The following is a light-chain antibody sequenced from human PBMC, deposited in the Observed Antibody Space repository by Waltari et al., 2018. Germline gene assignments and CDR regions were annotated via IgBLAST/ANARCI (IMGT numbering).Light chain of an antibody. V-gene: IGLV2-14*01. CDR2: EVS. Sequence: QSALTQPASVSGSPGQSITISCTGTSSDVGAYKYVPWYQQHPGKVPKLRIYEVSNRPSGVSNRFSGSKSGNTASLTISGLQAEDEADYYCSSFSSSSTVVFGGGTKLTVL. CDR1: SSDVGAYKY. CDR3: SSFSSSSTVV. J-gene: IGLJ2*01.